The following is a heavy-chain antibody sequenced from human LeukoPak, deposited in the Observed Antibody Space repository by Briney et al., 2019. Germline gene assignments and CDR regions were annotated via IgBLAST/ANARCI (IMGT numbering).Heavy chain of an antibody. Sequence: PGGSLRLSCAASGFTLSSYAMSWVRQAPGKGLEWVSATSSSDAGTYYAESVRGRFTISRDNSKNTLYLQMDNLRFEDTAVYYCARVSKPGWFDYYYMDVWGKGTTVIVSS. D-gene: IGHD3-10*01. V-gene: IGHV3-23*01. J-gene: IGHJ6*03. CDR3: ARVSKPGWFDYYYMDV. CDR2: TSSSDAGT. CDR1: GFTLSSYA.